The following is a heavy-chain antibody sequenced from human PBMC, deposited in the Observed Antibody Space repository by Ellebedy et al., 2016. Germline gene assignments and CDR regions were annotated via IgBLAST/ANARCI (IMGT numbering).Heavy chain of an antibody. V-gene: IGHV3-74*01. CDR3: AKDTHYGDYSALDY. Sequence: GESLKISXAASGFTFSSYWMHWVRQAPGKGLVWVSRINSDGSSTSYADSVKGRFTISRDNAKNSLYLQMNSLRAEDTALYYCAKDTHYGDYSALDYWGQGTLVTVSS. CDR1: GFTFSSYW. D-gene: IGHD4-17*01. J-gene: IGHJ4*02. CDR2: INSDGSST.